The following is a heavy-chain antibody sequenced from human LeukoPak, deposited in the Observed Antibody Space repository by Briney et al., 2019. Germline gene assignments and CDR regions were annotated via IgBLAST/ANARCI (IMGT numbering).Heavy chain of an antibody. CDR3: ARHDSFIPY. CDR2: ISDTGRRT. Sequence: QTGGSLRLSCAASGFTFSDYAMSWVRQAAGKGLEWVSGISDTGRRTYYTDSVKGRFTISRDDSKKTVYLQMKTLTAGDTAIYFCARHDSFIPYWGQGTLVTVSS. J-gene: IGHJ4*02. D-gene: IGHD5-18*01. V-gene: IGHV3-23*01. CDR1: GFTFSDYA.